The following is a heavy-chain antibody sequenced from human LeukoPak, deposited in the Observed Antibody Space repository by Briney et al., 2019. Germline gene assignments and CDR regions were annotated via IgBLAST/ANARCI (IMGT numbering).Heavy chain of an antibody. D-gene: IGHD3-10*01. J-gene: IGHJ5*02. CDR1: GYTFTGYY. Sequence: GASVKVSCKASGYTFTGYYMHWVRRAPGQGLEWMGWINPNSGGTNYAQKFQGRVTMTRDTSISTAYMELSRLRSDDTAVYYCARALPLGRRVGETPNWFDPWGQGTLVTVSS. CDR2: INPNSGGT. V-gene: IGHV1-2*02. CDR3: ARALPLGRRVGETPNWFDP.